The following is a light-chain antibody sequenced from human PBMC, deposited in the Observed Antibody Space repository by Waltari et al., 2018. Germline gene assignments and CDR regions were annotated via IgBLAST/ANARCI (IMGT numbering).Light chain of an antibody. CDR2: AAS. CDR3: QNHERLPAT. J-gene: IGKJ1*01. CDR1: QSISTY. V-gene: IGKV3-20*01. Sequence: VLTQSPGTLSLSPGEGATLSCRASQSISTYLVWYQQRPGQAPRLPIYAASTRATGLPDRFSGSGCGTDFSLTISRLEPEDFAVYYCQNHERLPATFGQGTRVEIK.